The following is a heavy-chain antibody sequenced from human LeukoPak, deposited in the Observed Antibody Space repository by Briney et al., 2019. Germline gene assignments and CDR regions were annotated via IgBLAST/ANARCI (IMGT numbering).Heavy chain of an antibody. Sequence: GGSLRLSCAVSGFTFSRYGMHWVREPPGEGLEWGAFIRYDGSNKYYADSVKGRFTISRDNSKNPRYLQMNSLRAEDKAGYYCGKDVSGSYEYFDYWGQGTLVTVSS. V-gene: IGHV3-30*02. D-gene: IGHD1-26*01. CDR1: GFTFSRYG. CDR2: IRYDGSNK. CDR3: GKDVSGSYEYFDY. J-gene: IGHJ4*02.